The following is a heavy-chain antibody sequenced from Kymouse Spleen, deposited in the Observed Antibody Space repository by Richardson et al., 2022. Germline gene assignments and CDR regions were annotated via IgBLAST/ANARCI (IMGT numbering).Heavy chain of an antibody. CDR1: GFTFSSYG. J-gene: IGHJ4*02. V-gene: IGHV3-33*01. Sequence: QVQLVESGGGVVQPGRSLRLSCAASGFTFSSYGMHWVRQAPGKGLEWVAVIWYDGSNKYYADSVKGRFTISRDNSKNTLYLQMNSLRAEDTAVYYCARDRELDHYFDYWGQGTLVTVSS. D-gene: IGHD1-1*01,IGHD1-20*01,IGHD1-7*01. CDR3: ARDRELDHYFDY. CDR2: IWYDGSNK.